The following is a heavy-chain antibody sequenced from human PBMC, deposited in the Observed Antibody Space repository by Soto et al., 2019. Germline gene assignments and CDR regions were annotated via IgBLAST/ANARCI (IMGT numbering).Heavy chain of an antibody. Sequence: DVRLLESGGGLVQPGGSLRLCCAASGFTFSSYSMSWVRQAPGKGLEWVSTIGTSASTYYGDSVRGRFTISRDNSRNTLYLQMNSLRAEDTAVYYCADLSTYCPSSNCDWDQGTLVTVSS. D-gene: IGHD2-2*01. CDR2: IGTSAST. CDR1: GFTFSSYS. J-gene: IGHJ4*02. V-gene: IGHV3-23*01. CDR3: ADLSTYCPSSNCD.